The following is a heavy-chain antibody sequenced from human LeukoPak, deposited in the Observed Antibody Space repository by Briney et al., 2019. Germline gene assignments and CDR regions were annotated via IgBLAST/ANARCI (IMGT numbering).Heavy chain of an antibody. CDR3: VQGSGSYYFDY. CDR2: IFYDGNNK. D-gene: IGHD3-10*01. V-gene: IGHV3-30-3*01. Sequence: GGSLRLSCAASGFTFSSSWMAWVRQAPGKGLEWVAVIFYDGNNKYYADSVKGRFTISRDNSKNTLYLQINSLRAEDTAVYYCVQGSGSYYFDYWGQGTLVTVSS. CDR1: GFTFSSSW. J-gene: IGHJ4*02.